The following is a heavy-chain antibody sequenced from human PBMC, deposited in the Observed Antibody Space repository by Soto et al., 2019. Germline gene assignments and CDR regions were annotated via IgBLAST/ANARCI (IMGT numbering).Heavy chain of an antibody. CDR3: AKVSNFWSGSFDC. CDR2: ISGGGDST. CDR1: GFTFSNYA. D-gene: IGHD3-3*01. V-gene: IGHV3-23*01. J-gene: IGHJ4*02. Sequence: EVQLLESGGGLLQPGGSLRLSCAASGFTFSNYAMSWVRQAPGKGLEWVSAISGGGDSTYYADSVKGRFTISRDNSRYLLYLQMNSLRAEDTPVYYCAKVSNFWSGSFDCWGQGTLVTVSS.